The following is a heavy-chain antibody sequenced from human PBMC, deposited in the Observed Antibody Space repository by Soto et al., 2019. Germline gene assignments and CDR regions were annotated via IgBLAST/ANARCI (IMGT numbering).Heavy chain of an antibody. D-gene: IGHD5-12*01. CDR2: ISGSGSST. J-gene: IGHJ4*02. CDR3: ASVEMATITFDY. CDR1: GFTFSSYA. V-gene: IGHV3-23*01. Sequence: GGSLRLSCAASGFTFSSYAMSWVRQAPGKGLEWVSAISGSGSSTYYADSVKGRFTISRDNSKNTLYLQMNSLRAEDTAVYYCASVEMATITFDYWGQGTLVTVSS.